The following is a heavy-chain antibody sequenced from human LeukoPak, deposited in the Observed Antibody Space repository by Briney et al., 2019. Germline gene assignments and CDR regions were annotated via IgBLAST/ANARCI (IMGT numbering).Heavy chain of an antibody. D-gene: IGHD3-10*01. CDR3: AKGSSAGRPYYFDY. V-gene: IGHV3-7*03. CDR1: GFTFSTYW. J-gene: IGHJ4*02. CDR2: IKQDGSEK. Sequence: GGSLRLTCAASGFTFSTYWMSWVRRAPGKGLEWVANIKQDGSEKYYVDSVKGRFTISRDNAKNSLYLQMNSLRAEDTAMYYCAKGSSAGRPYYFDYWGQGTLVTVSS.